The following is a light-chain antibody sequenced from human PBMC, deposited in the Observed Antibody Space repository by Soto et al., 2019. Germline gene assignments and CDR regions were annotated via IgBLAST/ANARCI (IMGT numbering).Light chain of an antibody. CDR3: ASYSTTSTPYV. V-gene: IGLV2-14*01. J-gene: IGLJ1*01. CDR1: SSDIGGYNY. CDR2: EVI. Sequence: QSALTQHASVSGSPAQSITIFRTVTSSDIGGYNYVSWYQQHPGKAPKLMVYEVINRPSGVSHRFSGARSGNTASLTISGLQAEDEAVYYCASYSTTSTPYVFGTGTKVTVL.